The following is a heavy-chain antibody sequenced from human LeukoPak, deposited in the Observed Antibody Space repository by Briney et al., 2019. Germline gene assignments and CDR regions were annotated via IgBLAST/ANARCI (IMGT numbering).Heavy chain of an antibody. J-gene: IGHJ4*02. CDR3: ARDIALAEYFDY. CDR2: ISTYNGDT. CDR1: GYSFTSYR. V-gene: IGHV1-18*01. Sequence: ASLKVSCKASGYSFTSYRISWVRQAPGQGLEWMGWISTYNGDTNSVQNLQGRLTLTTDTSTSTAYMELRSLTSDDTALYYCARDIALAEYFDYWGQGTLVTVSS. D-gene: IGHD6-19*01.